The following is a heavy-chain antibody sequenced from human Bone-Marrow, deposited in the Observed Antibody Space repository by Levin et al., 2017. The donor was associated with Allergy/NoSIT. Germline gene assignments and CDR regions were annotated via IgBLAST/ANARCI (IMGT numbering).Heavy chain of an antibody. CDR2: IYYSGST. J-gene: IGHJ4*02. Sequence: KSSETLSLTCTVSGGSISSGGYYWSWIRQHPGKGLEWIGYIYYSGSTYYNPSLKSRVTISVDTSKNQFSLKLSSVTAADTAVYYCARGRGVGEYSSGWYDPLPFDYWGQGTLVTVSS. V-gene: IGHV4-31*03. D-gene: IGHD6-19*01. CDR3: ARGRGVGEYSSGWYDPLPFDY. CDR1: GGSISSGGYY.